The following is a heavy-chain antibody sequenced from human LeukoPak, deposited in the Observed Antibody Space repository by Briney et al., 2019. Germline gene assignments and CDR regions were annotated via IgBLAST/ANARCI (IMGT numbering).Heavy chain of an antibody. V-gene: IGHV3-49*04. CDR2: IRSKTYGGTT. CDR3: ARDEYNSAYRPFDS. CDR1: GFTFSSYA. D-gene: IGHD1-1*01. J-gene: IGHJ4*02. Sequence: GGSLRLSCAASGFTFSSYAMSWVRQAPGKGLEWVGFIRSKTYGGTTEYAASVKGRFTISRDDSKSIAYLQMNSLKTEDTAVYYCARDEYNSAYRPFDSWGQGTLVTVSS.